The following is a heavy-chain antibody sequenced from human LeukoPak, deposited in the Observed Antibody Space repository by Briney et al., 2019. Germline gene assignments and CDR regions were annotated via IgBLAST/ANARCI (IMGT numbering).Heavy chain of an antibody. J-gene: IGHJ4*02. V-gene: IGHV3-53*01. CDR1: GFAVSSNY. Sequence: PGGSLRLSCAASGFAVSSNYMSWVRQAPGKGLEWVSVIYSGGSTYYPDSVKGRFTISRDNSKNTLYLQMNSLSAEDTAVYYCARDRSGGFDYWGQGTLVTVSP. CDR3: ARDRSGGFDY. D-gene: IGHD3-16*01. CDR2: IYSGGST.